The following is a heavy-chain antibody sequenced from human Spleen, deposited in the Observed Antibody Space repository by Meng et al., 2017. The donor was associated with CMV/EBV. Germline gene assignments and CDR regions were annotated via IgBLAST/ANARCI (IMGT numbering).Heavy chain of an antibody. CDR1: GFTFNIYW. CDR2: INSDGTST. V-gene: IGHV3-74*03. Sequence: ETLSLTCVASGFTFNIYWMHWVRQAPGKGLEWVSRINSDGTSTTYADSVKGRFTISRDNANNRLFLQMTSLRAEDTAVYYCTRVIDWNPFDYWGQGTLVTVSS. J-gene: IGHJ4*02. CDR3: TRVIDWNPFDY. D-gene: IGHD1-1*01.